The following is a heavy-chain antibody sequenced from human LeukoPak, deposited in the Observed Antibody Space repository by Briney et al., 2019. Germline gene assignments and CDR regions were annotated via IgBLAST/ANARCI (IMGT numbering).Heavy chain of an antibody. J-gene: IGHJ4*02. CDR1: GGSISSGSYY. D-gene: IGHD3-10*01. CDR2: IYTSGSI. Sequence: SQTLSLTCTVSGGSISSGSYYWSWVRQPAGKGLEWIGRIYTSGSINYNPSLKSRVTISVDTSKNQFSLKLSSVTAADTAVYYCAREMGGWGSWRVFDYWGQGTLVTVSS. CDR3: AREMGGWGSWRVFDY. V-gene: IGHV4-61*02.